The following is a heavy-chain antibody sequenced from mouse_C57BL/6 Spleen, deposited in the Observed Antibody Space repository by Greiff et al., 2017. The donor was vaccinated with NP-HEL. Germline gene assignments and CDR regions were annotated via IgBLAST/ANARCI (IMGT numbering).Heavy chain of an antibody. D-gene: IGHD3-1*01. CDR1: GYTFTSFW. Sequence: VKLQQPGAELVKPGASVKLSCKASGYTFTSFWMHRVKQRPGRGSEWVGRIDPYSGGTKYNEKLKSKATLTVDKHTSTAYMQLSSLTSEDSAVYYCERDTDAMDYWGQGTSVTVSS. CDR2: IDPYSGGT. CDR3: ERDTDAMDY. J-gene: IGHJ4*01. V-gene: IGHV1-72*01.